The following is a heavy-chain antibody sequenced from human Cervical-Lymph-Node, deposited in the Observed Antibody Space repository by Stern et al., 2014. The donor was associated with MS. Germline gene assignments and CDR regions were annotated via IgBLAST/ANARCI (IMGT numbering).Heavy chain of an antibody. CDR2: IRGTPYGGTT. J-gene: IGHJ5*02. CDR3: TRTRVTDPFDP. Sequence: EVELVEFGGGLVQSGRSLRLSCTASGFIFGDYGMSWFSQVPGKGVEWVGFIRGTPYGGTTEYAASVKGSFIISRDDSKSIAYLQMNSLKTEDTAVYYCTRTRVTDPFDPWGQGTLVTVSS. D-gene: IGHD2-21*02. V-gene: IGHV3-49*03. CDR1: GFIFGDYG.